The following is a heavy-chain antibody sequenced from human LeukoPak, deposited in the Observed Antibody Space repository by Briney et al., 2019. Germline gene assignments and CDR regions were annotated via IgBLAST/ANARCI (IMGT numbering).Heavy chain of an antibody. Sequence: SETLSLTCTVSGDSISSSSSHWGWIRQPPGKGLEWIGSIYYSGSAYYNPSLKSRVTISVDTSKNQFSLKLSSVTAADTAVYYCARDRDYDILTGYYRIFDYWGQGTLVTVSS. CDR1: GDSISSSSSH. J-gene: IGHJ4*02. CDR3: ARDRDYDILTGYYRIFDY. V-gene: IGHV4-39*07. CDR2: IYYSGSA. D-gene: IGHD3-9*01.